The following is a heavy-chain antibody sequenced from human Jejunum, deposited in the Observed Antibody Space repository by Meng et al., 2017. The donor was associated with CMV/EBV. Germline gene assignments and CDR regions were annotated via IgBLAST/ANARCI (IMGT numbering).Heavy chain of an antibody. J-gene: IGHJ4*02. V-gene: IGHV1-18*01. CDR2: ISAYNGNT. CDR3: ARGGYISSWYVAPDY. D-gene: IGHD6-13*01. CDR1: GYTFSNYG. Sequence: QVQLVQSGAEMKKPGASVKVSCKASGYTFSNYGIRWLRQAPGQGLEWMGWISAYNGNTNYAQNFQGRLTVTTDTSTNTAYMELTRLRSDDTAVYFCARGGYISSWYVAPDYWGQGTLVTVSS.